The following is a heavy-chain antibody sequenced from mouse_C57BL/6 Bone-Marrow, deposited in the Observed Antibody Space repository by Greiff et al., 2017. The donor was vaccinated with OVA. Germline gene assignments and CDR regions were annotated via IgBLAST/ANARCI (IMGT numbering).Heavy chain of an antibody. CDR2: IYPGSGST. CDR1: GYTFTSYW. Sequence: QVQLQQPGAELVKPGASVKMSCKASGYTFTSYWITWVKQRPGQGLEWIGDIYPGSGSTNYNEKFKSKATLTVDTSSSTAYMQLSSLTSEDSAVYYCARGGIYYYGSSFDYWGQGTTLTVSS. CDR3: ARGGIYYYGSSFDY. D-gene: IGHD1-1*01. J-gene: IGHJ2*01. V-gene: IGHV1-55*01.